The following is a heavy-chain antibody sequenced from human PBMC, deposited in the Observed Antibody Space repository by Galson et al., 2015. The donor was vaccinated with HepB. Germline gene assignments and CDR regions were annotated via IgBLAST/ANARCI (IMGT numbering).Heavy chain of an antibody. Sequence: SLRLSCAASGFTFSSYGMHWVRQAPGKGLEWVAVISYDGSNKYYADSVKGRFTISRDNSKNTLYLQMNSLRAEDTAVYYCARGLAVAGTEDQYFQHWGQGTLVTVSS. D-gene: IGHD6-19*01. CDR3: ARGLAVAGTEDQYFQH. V-gene: IGHV3-30*03. CDR2: ISYDGSNK. CDR1: GFTFSSYG. J-gene: IGHJ1*01.